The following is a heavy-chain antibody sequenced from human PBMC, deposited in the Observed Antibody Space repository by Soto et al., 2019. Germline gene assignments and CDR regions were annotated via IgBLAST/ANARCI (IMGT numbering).Heavy chain of an antibody. CDR3: ARRGYYGHWFDP. CDR2: IYHGGST. Sequence: QLQLQESGSGLVKPSQTLSLTCAVSGGSISSGSYSWSWIRQPPGKALEWIGYIYHGGSTYYNPSLTSRVTISVDTSKNQFSLRLDSVTAADTAVYYWARRGYYGHWFDPWGQGTLVTVPS. J-gene: IGHJ5*02. D-gene: IGHD1-26*01. CDR1: GGSISSGSYS. V-gene: IGHV4-30-2*01.